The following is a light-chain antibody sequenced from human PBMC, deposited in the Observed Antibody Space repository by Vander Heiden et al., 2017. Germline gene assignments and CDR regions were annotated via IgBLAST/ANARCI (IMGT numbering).Light chain of an antibody. CDR2: DAS. V-gene: IGKV1-13*02. CDR3: QQFNSYPPIFT. CDR1: QGISSA. Sequence: AIELTQSPSSSFASVGDRVTITSWVSQGISSALAWYQQKPGKAPKLLIYDASSLESGVPSRFSGSGSGTDFTLTISSLQPEDFATYYCQQFNSYPPIFTFGPGTKVDIK. J-gene: IGKJ3*01.